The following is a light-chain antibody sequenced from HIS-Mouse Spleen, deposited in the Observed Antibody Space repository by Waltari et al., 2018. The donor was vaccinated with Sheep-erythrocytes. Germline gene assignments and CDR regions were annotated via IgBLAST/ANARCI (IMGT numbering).Light chain of an antibody. CDR2: NVS. V-gene: IGKV1-33*01. Sequence: DIQMTQSPSSLSASVGDRVTITCQASQDISNYLNWYQQKPGKAPKLLIYNVSKLETGVPSRFSGSGSGTDFTFTISSLQPEDIATYYCQQYDNLPLTFGGGTKVEIK. J-gene: IGKJ4*01. CDR3: QQYDNLPLT. CDR1: QDISNY.